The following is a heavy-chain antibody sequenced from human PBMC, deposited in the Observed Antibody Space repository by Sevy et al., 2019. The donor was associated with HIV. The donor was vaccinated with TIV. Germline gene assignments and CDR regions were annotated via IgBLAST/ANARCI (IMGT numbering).Heavy chain of an antibody. CDR3: ARTLRYSSSWYFDY. J-gene: IGHJ4*02. CDR2: ISSSSSYI. D-gene: IGHD6-13*01. Sequence: GGSLRLSCAASGFTFSSYSMNWVRQAPGKGLEWVSSISSSSSYIHYADSVKGRFTISRDNAKNSLYLQMNSLRAEDTAVYYCARTLRYSSSWYFDYWGQGTLVTVSS. CDR1: GFTFSSYS. V-gene: IGHV3-21*01.